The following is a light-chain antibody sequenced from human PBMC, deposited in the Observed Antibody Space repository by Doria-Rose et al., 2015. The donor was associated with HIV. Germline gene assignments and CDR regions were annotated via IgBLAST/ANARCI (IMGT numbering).Light chain of an antibody. CDR1: SSDVGGYNF. Sequence: CTGTSSDVGGYNFVSWYQQHPGKAPKLIIYEVTDRPSGVSNRFSGSKSGNTASLTISGLQAEDEADYYCSSYTTNSALYALFGGGTKVTVL. CDR2: EVT. CDR3: SSYTTNSALYAL. J-gene: IGLJ2*01. V-gene: IGLV2-14*01.